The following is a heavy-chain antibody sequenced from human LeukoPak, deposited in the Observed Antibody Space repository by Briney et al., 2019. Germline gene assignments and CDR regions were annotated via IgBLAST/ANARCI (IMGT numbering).Heavy chain of an antibody. CDR3: ARPELPGWSVLSDF. J-gene: IGHJ4*02. Sequence: GGSLRLSCAASGFTFRKYWMSWVRQAPGKGLEWVANINQDGSETYYADSVKGRFTMSRDNGKNSLDLQMNSLRAEDTAVYYCARPELPGWSVLSDFWGQGTLVTVST. CDR1: GFTFRKYW. V-gene: IGHV3-7*01. D-gene: IGHD2-15*01. CDR2: INQDGSET.